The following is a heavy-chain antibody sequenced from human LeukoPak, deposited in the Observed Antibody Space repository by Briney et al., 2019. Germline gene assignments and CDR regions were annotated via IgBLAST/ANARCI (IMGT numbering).Heavy chain of an antibody. CDR3: AGDARPMATIAY. CDR1: GGTFSSYA. J-gene: IGHJ4*02. Sequence: GASVKVCCKASGGTFSSYAISWVRQAPGQGLEWMGRIIPILGIANYAQKFQGRVTITADKSTSTAYMELSSLRSEDTAVYYCAGDARPMATIAYWGQGTLVTVSS. CDR2: IIPILGIA. D-gene: IGHD5-12*01. V-gene: IGHV1-69*04.